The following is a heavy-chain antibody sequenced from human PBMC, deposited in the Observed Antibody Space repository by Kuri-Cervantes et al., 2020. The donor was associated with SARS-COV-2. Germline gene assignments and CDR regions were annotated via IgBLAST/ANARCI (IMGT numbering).Heavy chain of an antibody. Sequence: GGSLRLSCAASGFAFSSYGMHWVRQAPGKGLEWVAVISYDGSNKYYADSVKGRSTISRDNSKNTLYLQMSSLRAEDTAVYYCVKVENVRYYRHWGQGALVTVSS. D-gene: IGHD2-15*01. J-gene: IGHJ4*02. CDR3: VKVENVRYYRH. CDR2: ISYDGSNK. CDR1: GFAFSSYG. V-gene: IGHV3-30*18.